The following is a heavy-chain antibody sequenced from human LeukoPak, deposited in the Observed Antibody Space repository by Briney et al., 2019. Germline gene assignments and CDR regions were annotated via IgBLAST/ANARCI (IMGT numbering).Heavy chain of an antibody. J-gene: IGHJ3*02. D-gene: IGHD3-9*01. V-gene: IGHV1-24*01. Sequence: ASVKVSCKVSGYTLTELSMHWVRQAPGKGLEWMGGFDLEDGETIYAQKFQGRVTMTEDTSTDTAYMELSSLRSEDTAVYYCATYDILTGYPGGDAFDIWGQGTMVTVSS. CDR1: GYTLTELS. CDR3: ATYDILTGYPGGDAFDI. CDR2: FDLEDGET.